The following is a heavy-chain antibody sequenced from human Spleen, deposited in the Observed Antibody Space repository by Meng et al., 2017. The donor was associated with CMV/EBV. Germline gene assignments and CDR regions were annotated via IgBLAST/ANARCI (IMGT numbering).Heavy chain of an antibody. D-gene: IGHD2-2*02. CDR3: ASASYCSSTTCYNGMDV. Sequence: SETLSLTCTVSGGSISSYYWSWIRQPPGKRLEWIGYVYYNGSATYNPSLKSRVTISVDTSRNQFSLKLSSVTAADTAIYYCASASYCSSTTCYNGMDVWGHGTTVTVSS. V-gene: IGHV4-59*01. J-gene: IGHJ6*02. CDR2: VYYNGSA. CDR1: GGSISSYY.